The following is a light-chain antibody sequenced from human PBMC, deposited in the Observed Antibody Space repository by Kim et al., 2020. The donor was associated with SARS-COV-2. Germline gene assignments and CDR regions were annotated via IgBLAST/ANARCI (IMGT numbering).Light chain of an antibody. V-gene: IGLV3-21*04. CDR1: NIGSKS. Sequence: ARGKTARITCGGNNIGSKSVHWYQQKPGQAPVLVIYSDSDRPSGIPERFSGSNSGNTATLTISRVEAGDEADYYCQVWDSSSDHWVFGGGTKLTVL. J-gene: IGLJ3*02. CDR3: QVWDSSSDHWV. CDR2: SDS.